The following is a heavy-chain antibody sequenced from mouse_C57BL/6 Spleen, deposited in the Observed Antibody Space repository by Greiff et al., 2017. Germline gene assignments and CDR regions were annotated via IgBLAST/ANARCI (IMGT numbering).Heavy chain of an antibody. CDR1: GYTFTGYW. Sequence: VQLRQSGAELMKPGASVKLSCKASGYTFTGYWIEWVKQRHGHGLEWIGEILPGSGSTNYNEKFKGKATFTADNSANTAYMQLSSLTTEDSAIYYCSRRDYGSAWFAYWGQGTLVTVSA. CDR2: ILPGSGST. CDR3: SRRDYGSAWFAY. D-gene: IGHD1-1*01. V-gene: IGHV1-9*01. J-gene: IGHJ3*01.